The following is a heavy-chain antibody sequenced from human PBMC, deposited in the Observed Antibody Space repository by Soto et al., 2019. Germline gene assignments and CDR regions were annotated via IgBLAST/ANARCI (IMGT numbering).Heavy chain of an antibody. Sequence: GGSLRLSCAASGFTFSDYYMSWIRQAPGKGLEWVSYISSSGSTIYYADSVKGRFTISRDNAKNSLYLQMNSLRAEDTAVYYCARDLDYYGSGSSNMDVWGKGTTVTVSS. CDR2: ISSSGSTI. D-gene: IGHD3-10*01. J-gene: IGHJ6*03. CDR3: ARDLDYYGSGSSNMDV. V-gene: IGHV3-11*01. CDR1: GFTFSDYY.